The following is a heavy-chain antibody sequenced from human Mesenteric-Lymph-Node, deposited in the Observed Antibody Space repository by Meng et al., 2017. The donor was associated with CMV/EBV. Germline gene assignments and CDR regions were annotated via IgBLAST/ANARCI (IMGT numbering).Heavy chain of an antibody. D-gene: IGHD2/OR15-2a*01. CDR1: GLNFISYD. CDR2: IQYDGSNK. J-gene: IGHJ6*02. Sequence: GESLKISCEASGLNFISYDMHWVRQAPGRGLEWVALIQYDGSNKYYADSVKGRFTISRDNSNNTVYLQMNSLRAGDTAVYYCAKDRHIVIVPPYYGMDVWGQGTTVTVSS. CDR3: AKDRHIVIVPPYYGMDV. V-gene: IGHV3-30*02.